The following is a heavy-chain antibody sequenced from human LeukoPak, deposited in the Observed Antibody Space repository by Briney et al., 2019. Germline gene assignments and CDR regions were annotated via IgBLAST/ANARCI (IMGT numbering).Heavy chain of an antibody. CDR3: AKENILFGELWSGGWFDP. CDR1: GFTFDDYA. D-gene: IGHD3-10*01. CDR2: ISWNSGSI. J-gene: IGHJ5*02. Sequence: GGSLRLSCAASGFTFDDYAMHWVRQAPGKGLEWVSGISWNSGSIGYADSVKGRFTISRDNAKNSLYLQMNSLRAEDTALYYCAKENILFGELWSGGWFDPWGQGTLVTVSS. V-gene: IGHV3-9*01.